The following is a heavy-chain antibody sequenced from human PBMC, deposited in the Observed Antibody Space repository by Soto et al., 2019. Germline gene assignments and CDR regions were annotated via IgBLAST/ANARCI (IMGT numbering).Heavy chain of an antibody. Sequence: QVQLMQSGAEVKKSGASVKVSCKASGYTFTSYHMHWVRQVPGQGLEWMGIINPSGGSTSYTQKFQGRGTMTRDTSTSTAYLGLGSLTSEDTAVYYCASSSGWYAAKDHWGPGTLVIVSS. V-gene: IGHV1-46*01. CDR3: ASSSGWYAAKDH. J-gene: IGHJ4*02. D-gene: IGHD6-19*01. CDR2: INPSGGST. CDR1: GYTFTSYH.